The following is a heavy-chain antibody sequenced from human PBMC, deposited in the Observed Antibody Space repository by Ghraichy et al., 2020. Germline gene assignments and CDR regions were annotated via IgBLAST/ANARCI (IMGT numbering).Heavy chain of an antibody. CDR3: AREVVLVAATPYYYGMDV. J-gene: IGHJ6*02. Sequence: GGSLRLSCAASGFTFSSYSMNWVRQAPGTGLELVSSISSSSSYIYYAASVKGRFTISRDNAKNSLYLQMNSLRAEDTAVYYCAREVVLVAATPYYYGMDVWGQGTTVTVSS. V-gene: IGHV3-21*01. CDR1: GFTFSSYS. D-gene: IGHD2-15*01. CDR2: ISSSSSYI.